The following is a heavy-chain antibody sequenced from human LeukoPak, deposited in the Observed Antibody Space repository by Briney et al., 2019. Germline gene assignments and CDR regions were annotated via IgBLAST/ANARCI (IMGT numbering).Heavy chain of an antibody. J-gene: IGHJ4*02. D-gene: IGHD3-10*01. CDR1: GFTFSSYG. V-gene: IGHV3-33*01. Sequence: PGGSLRLSCAASGFTFSSYGMHWVRQAPGKGLEWVAVIWYDGSNKYYADSVKGRFTISRDNSKNTLYLQMNSLRAEGTAVYYCARAMVRGVINLGYWGQGTLVTVSS. CDR3: ARAMVRGVINLGY. CDR2: IWYDGSNK.